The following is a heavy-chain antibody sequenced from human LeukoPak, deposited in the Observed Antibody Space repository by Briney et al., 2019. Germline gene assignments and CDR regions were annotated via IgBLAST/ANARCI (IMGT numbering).Heavy chain of an antibody. J-gene: IGHJ6*04. D-gene: IGHD3-10*02. CDR2: ISSSGSTI. CDR3: AELGITMIGGV. CDR1: GFTFSSYG. V-gene: IGHV3-48*04. Sequence: RPGGSLRLSCAASGFTFSSYGMSWVRQAPGKGLEWVSYISSSGSTIYYADSVKGRFTISRDNAMNSLYLQMNSLRAEDTAVYYCAELGITMIGGVWGKGTTVTISS.